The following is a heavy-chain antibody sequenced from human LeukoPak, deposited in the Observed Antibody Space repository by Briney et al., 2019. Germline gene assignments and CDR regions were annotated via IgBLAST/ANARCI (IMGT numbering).Heavy chain of an antibody. J-gene: IGHJ4*02. Sequence: GGSLRLSCAASGFTFSSYTMNWVRQPPGKGLEWVSNIGTSSTTIYYADSVKGRFTISRDNAKNSPYLQMNSLRADDTAVYYCAKIPSQNYYGSGSYFDYWGQGTLVTVSS. V-gene: IGHV3-48*01. CDR3: AKIPSQNYYGSGSYFDY. CDR1: GFTFSSYT. D-gene: IGHD3-10*01. CDR2: IGTSSTTI.